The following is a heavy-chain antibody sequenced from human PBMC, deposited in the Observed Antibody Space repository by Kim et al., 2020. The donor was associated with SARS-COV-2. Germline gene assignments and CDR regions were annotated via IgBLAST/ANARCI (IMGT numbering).Heavy chain of an antibody. CDR2: IWYDGSNK. J-gene: IGHJ4*02. D-gene: IGHD2-15*01. CDR3: ARDGSVGSGCSGCSCYSGEFDY. Sequence: GGSLRLSCAASGFTFSSYGMHWVRQAPGKGLEWVAVIWYDGSNKYYADSVKGRFTISRDNSKNTLYLQMNSLRAEDTAVYYCARDGSVGSGCSGCSCYSGEFDYWGQGTLVTVSS. V-gene: IGHV3-33*08. CDR1: GFTFSSYG.